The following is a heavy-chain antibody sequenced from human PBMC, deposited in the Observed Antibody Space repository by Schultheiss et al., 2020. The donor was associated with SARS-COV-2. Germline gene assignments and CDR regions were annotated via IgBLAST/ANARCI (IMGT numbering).Heavy chain of an antibody. CDR2: ISYDGSNK. J-gene: IGHJ4*02. CDR1: GFTFSAYA. D-gene: IGHD2-2*01. CDR3: ARDPTGYCSSTSCPGGFDY. Sequence: GGSLRLSCEASGFTFSAYAMHWVRQAPGTGLEWVAVISYDGSNKYYADSVKGRFTISRDNSKNTLYLQMNSLRAEDMAVYYCARDPTGYCSSTSCPGGFDYWGQGTLVTVSS. V-gene: IGHV3-30*04.